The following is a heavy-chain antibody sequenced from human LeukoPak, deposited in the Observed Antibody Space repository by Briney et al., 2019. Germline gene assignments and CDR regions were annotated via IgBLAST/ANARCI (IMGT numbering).Heavy chain of an antibody. CDR2: ISGSGGST. Sequence: GGSLRLSCAASGFTFSSYAMSWVRQAPGKGLEWVSAISGSGGSTYYADSVKGRFTISRDNSKNTLYLHMNSLRAEDTAVYYCAKVDPDTAIPTYYFDYWGQGTLVTVSS. CDR1: GFTFSSYA. D-gene: IGHD5-18*01. CDR3: AKVDPDTAIPTYYFDY. J-gene: IGHJ4*02. V-gene: IGHV3-23*01.